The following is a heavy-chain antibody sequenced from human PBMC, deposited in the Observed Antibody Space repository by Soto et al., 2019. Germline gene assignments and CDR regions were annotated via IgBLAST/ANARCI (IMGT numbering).Heavy chain of an antibody. V-gene: IGHV1-3*01. J-gene: IGHJ4*02. CDR2: INADNGDS. CDR3: ARDTGSGLRVEPVIFEY. D-gene: IGHD3-10*01. Sequence: QVQLVQSGAEVKKPGASVKVSCNPSGYAFTSYTMHWVRQAPGQGIEWMGWINADNGDSKYSQKFQGRVTITRDTSASIAYMELSSLRSEDTAVYYCARDTGSGLRVEPVIFEYWGQGTLVTVSS. CDR1: GYAFTSYT.